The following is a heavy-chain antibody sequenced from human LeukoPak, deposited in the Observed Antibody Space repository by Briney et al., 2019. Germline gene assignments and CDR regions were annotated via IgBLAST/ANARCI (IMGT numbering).Heavy chain of an antibody. V-gene: IGHV1-2*02. CDR2: IDPDSGGT. J-gene: IGHJ3*02. Sequence: ASVKVSCKASGYTFIIYYMHWVRQAPGQGLEWMGRIDPDSGGTSYAQNFQGRVTMTTDTSISTAYMELSRLRSDDTAVYYCAREYYDRSGRKHAFDIWGQGTMVTVSS. CDR3: AREYYDRSGRKHAFDI. CDR1: GYTFIIYY. D-gene: IGHD3-22*01.